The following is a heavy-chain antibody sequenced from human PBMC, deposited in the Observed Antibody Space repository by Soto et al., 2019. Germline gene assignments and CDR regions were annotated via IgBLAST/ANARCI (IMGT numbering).Heavy chain of an antibody. CDR1: GGTFSSYT. Sequence: QVQLVQSGAEVKKPGSSVKVSCKASGGTFSSYTISWVRQAPGQGLEWMGRIIPILGIANYAQKFQGRVTITADKSTSTAYMELSSLRSEDTAVYYCARDRGNDSGYSDAFDIWGQGTMVTVSS. CDR3: ARDRGNDSGYSDAFDI. D-gene: IGHD5-12*01. V-gene: IGHV1-69*08. J-gene: IGHJ3*02. CDR2: IIPILGIA.